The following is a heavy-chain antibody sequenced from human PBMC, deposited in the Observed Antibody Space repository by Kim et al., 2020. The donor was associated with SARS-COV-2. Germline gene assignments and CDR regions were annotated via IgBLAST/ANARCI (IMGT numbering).Heavy chain of an antibody. Sequence: GESLRLSCSASGFTFSVYAMLWVRQAPGKGLEYVSSINHNGGSTYYADSVKGRFTISRDNVKNTLYLQMSSLRVEDTAVYYCVKNWNGDDWGQGILVTVSS. CDR1: GFTFSVYA. J-gene: IGHJ4*02. V-gene: IGHV3-64D*06. D-gene: IGHD1-1*01. CDR3: VKNWNGDD. CDR2: INHNGGST.